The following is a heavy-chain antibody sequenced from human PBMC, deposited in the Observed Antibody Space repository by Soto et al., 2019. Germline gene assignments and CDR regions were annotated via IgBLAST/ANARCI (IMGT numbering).Heavy chain of an antibody. J-gene: IGHJ4*02. CDR2: IYYSGST. Sequence: PSETLSLTCTVSGGSISSGGYYWSWIRQHPGKGLEWIGYIYYSGSTYYNPSLKSRVTISVDTSKNQFSLKLSSVTAADTAVYYCARYGNDILTGYYPALAFDYWGQGTLVTVSS. D-gene: IGHD3-9*01. V-gene: IGHV4-31*03. CDR1: GGSISSGGYY. CDR3: ARYGNDILTGYYPALAFDY.